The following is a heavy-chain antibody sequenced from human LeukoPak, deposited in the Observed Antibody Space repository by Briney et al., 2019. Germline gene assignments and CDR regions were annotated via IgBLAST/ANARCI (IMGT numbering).Heavy chain of an antibody. D-gene: IGHD2-2*01. J-gene: IGHJ4*02. V-gene: IGHV1-46*01. Sequence: ASVKVSCKSSGYTFTSYYMHWVRQPPGQGVEGVGIINPSGGSTNYAQKFQGRVTMTRDMSTSTVYMELSSLRSEHTAVYYCARDRPEGYNVVVPAAMIDYWGQGTLVTVSS. CDR1: GYTFTSYY. CDR3: ARDRPEGYNVVVPAAMIDY. CDR2: INPSGGST.